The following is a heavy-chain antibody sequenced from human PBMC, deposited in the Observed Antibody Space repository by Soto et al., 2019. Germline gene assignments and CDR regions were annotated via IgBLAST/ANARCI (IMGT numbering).Heavy chain of an antibody. V-gene: IGHV1-18*01. CDR1: GYTFSSYG. D-gene: IGHD3-10*01. CDR3: ARTYYYGSGTHYRFDP. Sequence: QVEVVQSGAEVKKPGASVKVSCETSGYTFSSYGTNWVRQAPGHGLEWMGWINNYSGNTKYAKRFQGRITMSTDTSTSTNYMEGRSLTNDNTSRYYCARTYYYGSGTHYRFDPWGQGTLVTVSS. J-gene: IGHJ5*02. CDR2: INNYSGNT.